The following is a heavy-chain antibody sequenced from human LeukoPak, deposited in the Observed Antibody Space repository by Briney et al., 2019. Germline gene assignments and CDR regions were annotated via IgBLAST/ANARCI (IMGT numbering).Heavy chain of an antibody. CDR1: GYTFTGYY. Sequence: ASVKVSCKASGYTFTGYYMHWVRQAPGQGLEWMGWINPNSGGTNYAQKFQGRVTMTRDTSISTAYMELSRLRSDDTAVYYCAREEMDIVVVPAAMNSVGSYYYYYYMDVWGKGTTVTVSS. D-gene: IGHD2-2*03. CDR3: AREEMDIVVVPAAMNSVGSYYYYYYMDV. V-gene: IGHV1-2*02. CDR2: INPNSGGT. J-gene: IGHJ6*03.